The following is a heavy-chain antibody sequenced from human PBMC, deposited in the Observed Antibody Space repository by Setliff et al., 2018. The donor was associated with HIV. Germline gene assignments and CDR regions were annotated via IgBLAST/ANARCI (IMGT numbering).Heavy chain of an antibody. CDR1: GFIFSNYA. J-gene: IGHJ6*02. V-gene: IGHV3-30*04. D-gene: IGHD3-10*01. Sequence: PGGSLXLSXAASGFIFSNYAXQWVRQXPGKGLEGVAAITSDGSKEYYADYVKGRFTISRENSKNTLYVQMNSLRVEDTAVYYCARXXLAMVRRNGMDVWGQGTTVTVSS. CDR3: ARXXLAMVRRNGMDV. CDR2: ITSDGSKE.